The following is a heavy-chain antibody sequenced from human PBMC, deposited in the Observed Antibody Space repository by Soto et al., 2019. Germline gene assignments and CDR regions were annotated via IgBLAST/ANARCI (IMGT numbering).Heavy chain of an antibody. D-gene: IGHD3-22*01. CDR2: INAGNGNT. J-gene: IGHJ3*02. Sequence: ASVKVSCKASGYTFTSYAMHCVRQAPGQRLEWMGWINAGNGNTNYAQKLQGRVTMTTDTSTSTAYMELRSLRSDDTAVYYCARESPHYYDSSGLDAFDIWGQGTMVTVSS. V-gene: IGHV1-3*01. CDR1: GYTFTSYA. CDR3: ARESPHYYDSSGLDAFDI.